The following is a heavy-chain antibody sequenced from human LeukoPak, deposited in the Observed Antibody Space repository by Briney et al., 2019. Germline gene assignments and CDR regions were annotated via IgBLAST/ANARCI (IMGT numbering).Heavy chain of an antibody. CDR3: VSFYETY. J-gene: IGHJ4*02. Sequence: GRSLRLSCAASGFTFSSYGMHWVRQAPGKGLEWVSHINSDGSWTSYADSVKGRFTISKDNAKNTVYLQMNSLRAEDTAVYYCVSFYETYWGRGTLVTVSS. V-gene: IGHV3-74*01. CDR2: INSDGSWT. D-gene: IGHD2/OR15-2a*01. CDR1: GFTFSSYG.